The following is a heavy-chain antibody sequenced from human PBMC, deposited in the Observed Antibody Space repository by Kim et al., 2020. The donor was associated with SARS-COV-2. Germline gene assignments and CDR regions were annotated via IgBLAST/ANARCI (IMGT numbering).Heavy chain of an antibody. Sequence: SETLSLTCTVSGGSISSYYWSWIRQPPGKGLEWIGYIYYSGSTNYNPSLKSRVTISVDTSKNQFSLKLSSVTAADTAVYYCARGQAVAGTRYYYYGMDVWGQGTTVTVSS. J-gene: IGHJ6*02. CDR2: IYYSGST. CDR3: ARGQAVAGTRYYYYGMDV. D-gene: IGHD6-19*01. CDR1: GGSISSYY. V-gene: IGHV4-59*01.